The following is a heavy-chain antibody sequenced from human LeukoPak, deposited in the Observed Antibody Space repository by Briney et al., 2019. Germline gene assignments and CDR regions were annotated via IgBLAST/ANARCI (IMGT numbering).Heavy chain of an antibody. V-gene: IGHV3-20*04. CDR3: AKLFREVTIYDY. J-gene: IGHJ4*02. D-gene: IGHD4-23*01. CDR2: INWYGGST. CDR1: GFTFDDYG. Sequence: GGSLRLSCAASGFTFDDYGMSWVRQAPGKGLEWVSGINWYGGSTGYADSVKGRFTIASDNAKNSLYLEMNSLRAEDTAEYYCAKLFREVTIYDYWGQGTLVTVSS.